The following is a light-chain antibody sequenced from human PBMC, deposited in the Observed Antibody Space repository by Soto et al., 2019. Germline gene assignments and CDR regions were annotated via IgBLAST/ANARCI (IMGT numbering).Light chain of an antibody. V-gene: IGLV2-11*01. CDR2: DVS. CDR1: SCDVGGYNY. Sequence: QSALNKPRSGYGSPGQSGTISCTGTSCDVGGYNYVPWYQQHPGKAPKLMIYDVSKRPSGVPDRFSGSKSGNTASLTISGLQAEDEADYYCCSYAGSSYVFGTGTKVTV. J-gene: IGLJ1*01. CDR3: CSYAGSSYV.